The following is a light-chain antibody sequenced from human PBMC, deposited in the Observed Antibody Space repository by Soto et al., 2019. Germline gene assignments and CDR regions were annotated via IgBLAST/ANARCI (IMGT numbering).Light chain of an antibody. CDR2: DAS. CDR1: QSMSTW. V-gene: IGKV1-5*01. CDR3: QQYTSYWT. Sequence: DIQMPQSPSTLPASVGDRVTITCRASQSMSTWLAWYQQKPGTAPKLLIYDASSLESGVPSRFSGSGSGTDFTLTISSLQPDDVAPYYCQQYTSYWTFGQGTKV. J-gene: IGKJ1*01.